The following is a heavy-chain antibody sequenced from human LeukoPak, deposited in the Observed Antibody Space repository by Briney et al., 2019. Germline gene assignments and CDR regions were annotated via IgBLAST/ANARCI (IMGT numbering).Heavy chain of an antibody. D-gene: IGHD3-16*02. V-gene: IGHV3-30*04. CDR3: ARENDYVWGSYRYTGYFDY. CDR1: GFTFSSYA. J-gene: IGHJ4*02. Sequence: PGGSLRLSCAASGFTFSSYAMHWVRQAPGKGLEWVAVISYDGSNKYYADSAKGRFTISRDNSKNTLYLQMNSLRAEDTAVYYCARENDYVWGSYRYTGYFDYWGQGTLVTVSS. CDR2: ISYDGSNK.